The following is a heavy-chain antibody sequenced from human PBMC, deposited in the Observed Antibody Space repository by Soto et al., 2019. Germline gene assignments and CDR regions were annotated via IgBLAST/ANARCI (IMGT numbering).Heavy chain of an antibody. CDR1: GFTFSSYA. CDR2: ISGSGGST. V-gene: IGHV3-23*01. CDR3: AKDLWFEGYCSGGSCPSPFDY. Sequence: PGGSLRLSCAASGFTFSSYAMSWVRQAPGKGLEWVSAISGSGGSTYYADSVKGRFTISRDNSKNTLYLQMNSLRAEDTAVYYCAKDLWFEGYCSGGSCPSPFDYWGQGTLVTVSS. D-gene: IGHD2-15*01. J-gene: IGHJ4*02.